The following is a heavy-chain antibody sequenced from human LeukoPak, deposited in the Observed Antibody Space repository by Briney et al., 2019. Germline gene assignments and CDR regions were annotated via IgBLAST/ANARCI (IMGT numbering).Heavy chain of an antibody. CDR3: AIKYYDTSGYQDYYYYMDV. D-gene: IGHD3-22*01. V-gene: IGHV3-21*01. CDR1: GFTFSTYS. Sequence: PGGSLRLSCAASGFTFSTYSMNWVRQAPGKGLEWVSSISSSSSYIYYADSVKGRFTISRDNAQNSLYLQMNSLRAEDTAVYYCAIKYYDTSGYQDYYYYMDVWGKGTTVTVSS. J-gene: IGHJ6*03. CDR2: ISSSSSYI.